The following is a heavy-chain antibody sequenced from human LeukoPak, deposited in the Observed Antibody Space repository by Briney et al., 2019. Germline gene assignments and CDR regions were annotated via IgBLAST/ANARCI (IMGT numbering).Heavy chain of an antibody. D-gene: IGHD3-3*01. CDR3: ARATYYDFWSGYYMGGNWFDP. Sequence: ASVKVSCKASGYTFTGYYMHWVRQAPGQGLEWMGWINPNSGGTNYAQKFQGRVTMTRDTSISTAYMELSRLRSDDTAVYYCARATYYDFWSGYYMGGNWFDPWGQGTLVTVSS. CDR1: GYTFTGYY. V-gene: IGHV1-2*02. CDR2: INPNSGGT. J-gene: IGHJ5*02.